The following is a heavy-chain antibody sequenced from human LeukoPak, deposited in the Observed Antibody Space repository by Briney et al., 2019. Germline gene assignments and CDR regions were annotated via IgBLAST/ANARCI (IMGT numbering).Heavy chain of an antibody. CDR1: GYTFTDYY. D-gene: IGHD3-22*01. CDR3: ARVLDSSGYGAFDI. V-gene: IGHV1-18*04. J-gene: IGHJ3*02. CDR2: ISAYNGNT. Sequence: ASVKVSCKASGYTFTDYYMHWVRQAPGQGLEWMGWISAYNGNTNYAQKLQGRVTMTTDTSTSTAYMELRSLRSDDTAVYYCARVLDSSGYGAFDIWGQGTMVTVSS.